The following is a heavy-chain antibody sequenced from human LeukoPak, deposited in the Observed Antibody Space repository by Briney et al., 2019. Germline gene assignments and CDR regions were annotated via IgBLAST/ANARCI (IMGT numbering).Heavy chain of an antibody. CDR1: GGSISDNY. J-gene: IGHJ4*02. D-gene: IGHD2-15*01. V-gene: IGHV4-59*08. CDR2: AYYSGHT. Sequence: SETLSLTCTVSGGSISDNYWSWIRQPPGKGLEWIGYAYYSGHTNYNSSLKSRVTMSLDTSKSQFSLRLSSVTAADTTVYFCARHPFATPFDYWGPGTLVTVSS. CDR3: ARHPFATPFDY.